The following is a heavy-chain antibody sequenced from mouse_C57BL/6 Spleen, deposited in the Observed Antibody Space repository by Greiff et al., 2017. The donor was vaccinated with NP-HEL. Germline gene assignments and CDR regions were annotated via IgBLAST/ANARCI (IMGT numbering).Heavy chain of an antibody. CDR2: IDPSDSET. Sequence: VQLQQPGAELVRPGSSVKLSCKASGYTFTSYWMHWVKQRPIQGLEWIGNIDPSDSETHYNQKFKDKATLTVDKSSSTAYMQLSSLTSEDSAVYYCARGGYGNYPYFDYWGQGTTLTVSS. D-gene: IGHD2-1*01. CDR3: ARGGYGNYPYFDY. V-gene: IGHV1-52*01. CDR1: GYTFTSYW. J-gene: IGHJ2*01.